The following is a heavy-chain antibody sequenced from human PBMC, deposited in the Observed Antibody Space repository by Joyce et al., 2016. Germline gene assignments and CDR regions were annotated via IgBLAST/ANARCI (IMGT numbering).Heavy chain of an antibody. J-gene: IGHJ4*02. CDR3: ARELHGDSALYYLDY. CDR2: IDWDDDK. D-gene: IGHD4-17*01. Sequence: QVTLRESGPALVKPTQTLTLTCTFSGFSLSTSGMCVSWIRQPPGKALEWLARIDWDDDKYYSRSLKTRLTISKDTSKNQVVLTMTNMDPVDTATYYCARELHGDSALYYLDYWGQGTLVTVSS. CDR1: GFSLSTSGMC. V-gene: IGHV2-70*15.